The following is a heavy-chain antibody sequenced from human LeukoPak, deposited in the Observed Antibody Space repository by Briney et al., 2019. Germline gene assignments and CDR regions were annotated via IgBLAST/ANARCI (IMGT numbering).Heavy chain of an antibody. CDR3: ARVRGPTVTTWYFDL. V-gene: IGHV3-48*01. Sequence: PGGSLRLSCGASRFTFSTHGMIWVRQAPGKGLEWVSYISPRSATIYYADSVKGRFTISRDDARNSLFLQMHSLRAGDTAVYYCARVRGPTVTTWYFDLWGRGTLVTVSS. CDR2: ISPRSATI. CDR1: RFTFSTHG. D-gene: IGHD4-17*01. J-gene: IGHJ2*01.